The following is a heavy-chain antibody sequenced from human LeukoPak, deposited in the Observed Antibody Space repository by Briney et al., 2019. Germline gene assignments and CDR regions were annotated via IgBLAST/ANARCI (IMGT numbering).Heavy chain of an antibody. D-gene: IGHD6-19*01. CDR2: IYYSGST. J-gene: IGHJ5*02. V-gene: IGHV4-59*01. Sequence: SETLSLTCTVSGGSISNYYWSWIRQPPGEGLEWIGYIYYSGSTNYNPSLKSRVTISVDTSKNQFSLKLSSVTAADTAVYYCATSGYSSGSPFDPWGQGTLVTVSS. CDR3: ATSGYSSGSPFDP. CDR1: GGSISNYY.